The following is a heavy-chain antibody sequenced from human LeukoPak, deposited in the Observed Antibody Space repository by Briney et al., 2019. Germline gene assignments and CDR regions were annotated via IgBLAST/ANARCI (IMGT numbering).Heavy chain of an antibody. CDR1: GYTFTSYD. CDR3: ARERSYYDFWSGQEYYYYYMDV. Sequence: ASVKVPCKASGYTFTSYDINWVRQATGQGLEWMGWMNPNSGNTGYAQKFQGRVTMTRDTSISTAYMELSSLRSEDTAVYYCARERSYYDFWSGQEYYYYYMDVWGKGTTVTVSS. CDR2: MNPNSGNT. D-gene: IGHD3-3*01. J-gene: IGHJ6*03. V-gene: IGHV1-8*01.